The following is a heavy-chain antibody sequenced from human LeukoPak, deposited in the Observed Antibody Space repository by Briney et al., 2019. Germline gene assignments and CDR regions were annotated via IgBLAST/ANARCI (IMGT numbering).Heavy chain of an antibody. V-gene: IGHV3-23*01. Sequence: GGSLRLSCAASGFTFSTYGMSWVRQAPGKGLEWVSGISGSGGSRFYTDSVKGRFTISRDNAKNSLYLQMNSLRAEDTAVYYCARESYYDSSGYYSIDYWGQGTLVTVSS. CDR3: ARESYYDSSGYYSIDY. CDR1: GFTFSTYG. D-gene: IGHD3-22*01. J-gene: IGHJ4*02. CDR2: ISGSGGSR.